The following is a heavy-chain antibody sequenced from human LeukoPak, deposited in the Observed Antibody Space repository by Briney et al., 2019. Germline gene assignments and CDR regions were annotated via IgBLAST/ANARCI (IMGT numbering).Heavy chain of an antibody. D-gene: IGHD3-10*01. V-gene: IGHV4-59*01. Sequence: PSETLSLTCTVSGGSISSYYWSWIRQPPGKGLEWIGYIYYSGSTNYNPSLKSRVTISVDTSKNQISLKLSSVTAADTAVYYCARDVGSDYGMDVWGQGTTVTVSS. CDR2: IYYSGST. J-gene: IGHJ6*02. CDR1: GGSISSYY. CDR3: ARDVGSDYGMDV.